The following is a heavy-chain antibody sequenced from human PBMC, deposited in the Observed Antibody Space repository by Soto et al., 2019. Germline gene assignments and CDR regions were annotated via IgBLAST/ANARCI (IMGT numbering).Heavy chain of an antibody. CDR1: GYTFTSYA. CDR3: ARAPGGPAAPGDS. Sequence: QVQLVQSGAEVKKPGASVKVSCKASGYTFTSYAMHWVRQAPGQRLEWMGWINAGNGNTKYSQKFQGRVTITRDTPASTADGGRGGLRSEDRFVYLCARAPGGPAAPGDSGGRGPLVTVS. D-gene: IGHD3-10*01. CDR2: INAGNGNT. V-gene: IGHV1-3*01. J-gene: IGHJ4*02.